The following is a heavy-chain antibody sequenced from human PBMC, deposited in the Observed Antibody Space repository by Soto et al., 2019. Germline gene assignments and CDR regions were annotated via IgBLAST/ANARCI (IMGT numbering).Heavy chain of an antibody. J-gene: IGHJ6*02. V-gene: IGHV1-69*05. D-gene: IGHD4-17*01. CDR2: IIPVFGTA. CDR1: GGTLRNYG. CDR3: SRGDATKIVVTTYYGMDV. Sequence: QVQLVQSGAEVKKPGSSVRVSCKASGGTLRNYGISWVRQAPGQGLEWMGGIIPVFGTANYAQKFEGRVRITSDESTSTVSMDVTSLRSEDTAVYYCSRGDATKIVVTTYYGMDVWGQGTTVTVSS.